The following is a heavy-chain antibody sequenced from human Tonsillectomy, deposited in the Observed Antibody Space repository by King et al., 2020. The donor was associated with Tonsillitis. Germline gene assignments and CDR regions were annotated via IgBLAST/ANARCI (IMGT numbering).Heavy chain of an antibody. CDR3: ARVPNCEGGSCYSWFDP. D-gene: IGHD2-15*01. J-gene: IGHJ5*02. CDR1: GFTFSSYW. Sequence: VQLVESGGGLVQPGGSQRLSCAASGFTFSSYWMHWVRQAPGKGLVWVSRINSDESSTNYADSVKGRFTISRYHAKNTLFLQMNSLRAEDTAVYYCARVPNCEGGSCYSWFDPWGQGSLVTVSS. V-gene: IGHV3-74*01. CDR2: INSDESST.